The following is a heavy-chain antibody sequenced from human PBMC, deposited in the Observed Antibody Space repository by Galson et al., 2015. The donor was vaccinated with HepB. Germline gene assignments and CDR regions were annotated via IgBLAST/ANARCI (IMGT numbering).Heavy chain of an antibody. V-gene: IGHV4-61*02. CDR3: ARDLGPTNPDYDFWSGYYNYYYYGMDV. CDR1: GGSISSGSYY. J-gene: IGHJ6*02. D-gene: IGHD3-3*01. Sequence: TLSLTCTVSGGSISSGSYYWSWIRQPAGKGLEWIGRIYTSGSTNYNPSLKSRVTISVDTSKNQFSLKLSSVTAADTAVYYCARDLGPTNPDYDFWSGYYNYYYYGMDVWGQGTTVTVSS. CDR2: IYTSGST.